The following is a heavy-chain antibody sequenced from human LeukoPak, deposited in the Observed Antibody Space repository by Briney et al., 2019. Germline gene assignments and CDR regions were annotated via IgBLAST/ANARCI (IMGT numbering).Heavy chain of an antibody. CDR1: GFTFSSYS. Sequence: GGSLRLSYAASGFTFSSYSMNWVRQAPGKGLEWVSAISGSGGSTYYADSVKGRFTISRDNSKNTLYLQMNSLRAEDTAVYYCAKDLSVTPDAFDIWGQGTMVTVSS. D-gene: IGHD4-17*01. CDR2: ISGSGGST. J-gene: IGHJ3*02. V-gene: IGHV3-23*01. CDR3: AKDLSVTPDAFDI.